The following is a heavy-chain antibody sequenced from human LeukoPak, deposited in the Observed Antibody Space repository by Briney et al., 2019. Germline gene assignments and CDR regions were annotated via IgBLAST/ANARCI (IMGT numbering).Heavy chain of an antibody. J-gene: IGHJ3*02. CDR2: INHRGST. CDR1: GGSFSGYY. Sequence: SETLSLTCAVYGGSFSGYYWSWIRQPPGKGLEWIGEINHRGSTNYNPSLKSRVTISVDTPKNQFSLKLSSVTAADTAVYYCARSDGYGLVGIWGQGTMVTVSS. D-gene: IGHD3-10*01. V-gene: IGHV4-34*01. CDR3: ARSDGYGLVGI.